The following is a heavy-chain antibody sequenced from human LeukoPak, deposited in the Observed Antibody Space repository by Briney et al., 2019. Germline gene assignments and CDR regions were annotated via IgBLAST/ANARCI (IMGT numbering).Heavy chain of an antibody. CDR3: ATYLEWFDAFDI. CDR1: GYRFTNYW. CDR2: IDPSDSDI. Sequence: GESLKISCKSSGYRFTNYWIGWVRQRAGKGLEWMAIIDPSDSDIRYSPSFQGQVTISVDRSTATAYLRWSSLKASDTAMYYCATYLEWFDAFDIWGQGTMVTVSP. J-gene: IGHJ3*02. D-gene: IGHD3-3*01. V-gene: IGHV5-51*01.